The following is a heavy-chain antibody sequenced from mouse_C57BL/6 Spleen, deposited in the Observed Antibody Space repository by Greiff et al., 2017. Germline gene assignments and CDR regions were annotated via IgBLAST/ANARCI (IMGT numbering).Heavy chain of an antibody. Sequence: QVQLQQPGAELVKPGASVKLSCKASGYTFTSYWMHWVKQRPGQGLEWIGMIHPNSGSTNYKEKFKSKATLTVDKSSSTAYMQLSSLTSEDSAVYYCARALSKDYAMDDWGQGTSVTVSS. D-gene: IGHD2-5*01. J-gene: IGHJ4*01. CDR2: IHPNSGST. CDR1: GYTFTSYW. V-gene: IGHV1-64*01. CDR3: ARALSKDYAMDD.